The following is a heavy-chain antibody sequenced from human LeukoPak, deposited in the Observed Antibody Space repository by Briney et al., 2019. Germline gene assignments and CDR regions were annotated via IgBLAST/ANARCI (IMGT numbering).Heavy chain of an antibody. CDR1: GYRFTSYW. CDR2: IYPGDSDT. V-gene: IGHV5-51*01. J-gene: IGHJ6*01. Sequence: GESLKISCKGSGYRFTSYWIGWVRQMPGKGLGGMGIIYPGDSDTRSSPSFQGQVTISADKSVSTAYLQWSSLRASDTAMYYCARTPYSGYDYYYYGMDVWGQGSTVTVSS. CDR3: ARTPYSGYDYYYYGMDV. D-gene: IGHD5-12*01.